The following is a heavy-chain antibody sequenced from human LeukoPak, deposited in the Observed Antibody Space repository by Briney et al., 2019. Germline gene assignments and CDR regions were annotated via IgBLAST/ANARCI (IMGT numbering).Heavy chain of an antibody. CDR3: ASDQHTS. J-gene: IGHJ5*02. Sequence: GGSLRLSCAASGFTFSSYAMHWVRQAPGKGLEWVAVISHDGSNKYYADSVKGRSTVSRDNSKNTLYLQMNSLRAEDTAVYYCASDQHTSWGQGTLVTVSS. V-gene: IGHV3-30*04. CDR2: ISHDGSNK. CDR1: GFTFSSYA. D-gene: IGHD2-21*01.